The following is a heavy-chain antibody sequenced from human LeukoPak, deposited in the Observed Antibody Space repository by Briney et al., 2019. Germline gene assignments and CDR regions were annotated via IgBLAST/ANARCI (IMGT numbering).Heavy chain of an antibody. J-gene: IGHJ4*02. D-gene: IGHD1-26*01. Sequence: GGSLRLSCAASGFTFDDYAMHWVRQAPGKGLEWVSGISWNSGSIGYADSVKGRFTISRDNAKNSLYLQMNSLRAGDTALYYCASSGSYDPFDYWGQGTLVTVSS. CDR3: ASSGSYDPFDY. CDR2: ISWNSGSI. CDR1: GFTFDDYA. V-gene: IGHV3-9*01.